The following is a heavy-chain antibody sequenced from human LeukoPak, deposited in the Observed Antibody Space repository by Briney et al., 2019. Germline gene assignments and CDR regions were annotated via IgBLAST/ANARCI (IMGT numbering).Heavy chain of an antibody. CDR1: GXSFTSYW. D-gene: IGHD2-15*01. Sequence: GESLKISFKGSGXSFTSYWIGWVRQMPGKGLEWMGIIYPGDSDTRYSPSFQGQVTISADKSISTAYLQWSSLKASDTAMYYCARRRSIDLFDYWGQGTLVTVSS. CDR3: ARRRSIDLFDY. V-gene: IGHV5-51*01. J-gene: IGHJ4*02. CDR2: IYPGDSDT.